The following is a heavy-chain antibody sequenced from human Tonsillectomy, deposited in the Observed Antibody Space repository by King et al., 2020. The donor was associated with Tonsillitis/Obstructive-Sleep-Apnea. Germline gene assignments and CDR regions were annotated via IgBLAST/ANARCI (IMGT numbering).Heavy chain of an antibody. V-gene: IGHV3-15*01. D-gene: IGHD3-22*01. CDR1: GFTFSNAW. Sequence: VQLVESGGGLVKPGGSLRLSCAASGFTFSNAWMSWVRQAPGKGLEWVGRIKTKTDGGTTDYAAPVKGRFTISRDDSKNTLYLQMNSLKTEATAIYYCTTDAQTGGYSTWGEGTLVTVSS. CDR3: TTDAQTGGYST. J-gene: IGHJ5*02. CDR2: IKTKTDGGTT.